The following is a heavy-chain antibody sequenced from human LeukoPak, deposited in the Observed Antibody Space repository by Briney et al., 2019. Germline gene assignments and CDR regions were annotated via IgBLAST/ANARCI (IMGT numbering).Heavy chain of an antibody. D-gene: IGHD3-3*01. CDR1: GFTFSSYS. J-gene: IGHJ4*02. CDR2: IISSSSYI. V-gene: IGHV3-21*01. CDR3: ARDIGDFWTHRPYYFDY. Sequence: GGSLRLSCAASGFTFSSYSMNWVRQAPGKRLEWVSSIISSSSYIYYADSVKGRFTISRDNAKNSLYLQMNSLRAEDTAVYYCARDIGDFWTHRPYYFDYWGQGTLVTVSS.